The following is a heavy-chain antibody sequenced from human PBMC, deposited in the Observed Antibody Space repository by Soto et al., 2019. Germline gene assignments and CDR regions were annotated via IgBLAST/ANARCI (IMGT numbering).Heavy chain of an antibody. V-gene: IGHV1-69*08. CDR1: GGTFSSYT. D-gene: IGHD2-2*01. J-gene: IGHJ4*02. Sequence: QVQLVQSGAEVKKPGSSVKVSCKASGGTFSSYTISWVRQAPGQGLEWMGRIIPILGIANYAQKFQGRVTITADKSTSTAYMELSSLRSEDTAVYYCARDSRAPADPSEAFDYWGQGTLVTVSS. CDR3: ARDSRAPADPSEAFDY. CDR2: IIPILGIA.